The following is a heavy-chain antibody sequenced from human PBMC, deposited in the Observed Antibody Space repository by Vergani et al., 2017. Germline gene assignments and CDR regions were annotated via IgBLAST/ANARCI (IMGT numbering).Heavy chain of an antibody. D-gene: IGHD1-26*01. CDR3: AKDIQRWEQHPSFDY. V-gene: IGHV3-21*01. Sequence: EVQLVESGGGLVQPGRSLRLSCAASGFTFSSYAMSWVRQAPGKGLEWVSSISSSSSYIYYADSVKGRFTISRDNAKNSLYLQMNSLRAEDTAVYYCAKDIQRWEQHPSFDYWGQGTLVTVSS. CDR2: ISSSSSYI. J-gene: IGHJ4*02. CDR1: GFTFSSYA.